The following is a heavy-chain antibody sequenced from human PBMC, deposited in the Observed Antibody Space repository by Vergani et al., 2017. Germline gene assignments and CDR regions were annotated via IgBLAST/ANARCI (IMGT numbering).Heavy chain of an antibody. CDR1: GYTFTSYD. J-gene: IGHJ6*03. V-gene: IGHV1-8*01. D-gene: IGHD3-3*01. CDR3: ARDFVRGYYDFWSGYYSPGAYYMDV. CDR2: MNPNSGNT. Sequence: QVQLVQSGAEVKKPGASVKVSCKASGYTFTSYDINWVRQATGQGLEWMGWMNPNSGNTGYAQKFQGRVTMTRNTSISTAYMELSSLRSEDTAVYYCARDFVRGYYDFWSGYYSPGAYYMDVWGKGTTVTVSS.